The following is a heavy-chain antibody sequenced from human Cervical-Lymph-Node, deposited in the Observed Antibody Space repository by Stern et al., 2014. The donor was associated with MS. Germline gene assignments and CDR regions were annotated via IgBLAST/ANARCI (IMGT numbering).Heavy chain of an antibody. V-gene: IGHV1-2*06. D-gene: IGHD3-22*01. CDR2: VNPNSGDT. CDR1: GYTFTDYY. CDR3: ARFYYDSSSYSFDY. J-gene: IGHJ4*02. Sequence: QVQLGQSGAEVKKPGASVKVSCKASGYTFTDYYMHWVRQAPGQGLEWMGRVNPNSGDTNYAQKFQGRVTMTRDTSITTSYMELSSLRSDDTAVYYCARFYYDSSSYSFDYWGQGTLVTVSS.